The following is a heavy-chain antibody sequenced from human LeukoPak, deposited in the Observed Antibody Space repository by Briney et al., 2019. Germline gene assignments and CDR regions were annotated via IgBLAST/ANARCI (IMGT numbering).Heavy chain of an antibody. J-gene: IGHJ4*02. Sequence: PGGSLRLSCAASGFTFGDYCMSWIRQAPGKGLEWISYIRSSSGSNKYYSQSAKGRFTISRDNHKNSLFLQMNSLTAEDTAVYYCVRPSTPPYWGQGALVIVSS. CDR2: IRSSSGSNK. V-gene: IGHV3-11*01. D-gene: IGHD4-23*01. CDR1: GFTFGDYC. CDR3: VRPSTPPY.